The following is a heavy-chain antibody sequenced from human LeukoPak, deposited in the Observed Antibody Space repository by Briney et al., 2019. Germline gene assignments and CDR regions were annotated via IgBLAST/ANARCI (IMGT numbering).Heavy chain of an antibody. CDR3: TTDLGDSSGYETFDY. V-gene: IGHV3-15*01. D-gene: IGHD3-22*01. CDR2: IKSKTDGGTT. J-gene: IGHJ4*02. Sequence: PGRSLRLSCAASGFTFSSYGMHWVRQAPGKGLEWVGRIKSKTDGGTTDYAAPVKGRFTISRDDSKNTLSLQMNSLKTEDTAVYFCTTDLGDSSGYETFDYWGQGTLVTVSS. CDR1: GFTFSSYG.